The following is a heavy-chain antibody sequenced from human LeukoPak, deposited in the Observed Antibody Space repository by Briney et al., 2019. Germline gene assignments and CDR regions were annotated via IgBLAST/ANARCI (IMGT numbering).Heavy chain of an antibody. CDR3: ARGVKGVSYYYYGMDV. CDR2: ISSSSSSI. D-gene: IGHD4-23*01. J-gene: IGHJ6*02. V-gene: IGHV3-21*01. CDR1: GSTFSSYS. Sequence: RSLSPSCAASGSTFSSYSMNWVRQAPGKRMEWVSSISSSSSSIYYADSVKGRFTISRDNAKNSLYLQMNSLRAEDTAVYYCARGVKGVSYYYYGMDVSGHWTTVTVSS.